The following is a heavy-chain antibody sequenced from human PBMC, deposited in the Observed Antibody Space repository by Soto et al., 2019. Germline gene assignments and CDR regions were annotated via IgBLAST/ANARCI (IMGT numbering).Heavy chain of an antibody. CDR2: IIPIFGTA. D-gene: IGHD7-27*01. CDR3: ASPIRRNWGRPSLDY. Sequence: ASVKVSCKASGGTFSSYAISWVRQAPGQGLEWMGGIIPIFGTANYAQKFQGRVTITADESTSTAYMELSSLRSEDTAVYYCASPIRRNWGRPSLDYSGQGTLVTVSS. J-gene: IGHJ4*02. CDR1: GGTFSSYA. V-gene: IGHV1-69*13.